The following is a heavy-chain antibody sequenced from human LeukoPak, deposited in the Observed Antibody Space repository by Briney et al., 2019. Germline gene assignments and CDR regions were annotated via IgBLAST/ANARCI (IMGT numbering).Heavy chain of an antibody. CDR1: GGSISSSSYY. CDR2: IYYSGST. CDR3: ARDQTPEYGSGSFDP. D-gene: IGHD3-10*01. Sequence: NSSETLSLTCTVSGGSISSSSYYWGWIRQPPGKGLEWIGSIYYSGSTYYNPSLKSRVTISVDTSKNQFSLKLSSVTAADTAVYYCARDQTPEYGSGSFDPWGQGTLVTVSS. J-gene: IGHJ5*02. V-gene: IGHV4-39*07.